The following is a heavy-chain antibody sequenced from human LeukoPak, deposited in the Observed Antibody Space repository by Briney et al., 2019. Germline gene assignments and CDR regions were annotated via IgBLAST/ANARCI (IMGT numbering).Heavy chain of an antibody. CDR1: GYTFPSYF. J-gene: IGHJ4*02. V-gene: IGHV1-46*01. CDR2: INPTGGST. CDR3: ARTAARRFDY. Sequence: ASVKVSCKASGYTFPSYFMHWVRQAPGQGLEWMGIINPTGGSTTYAQKFQGRVTMTKDTSTSTVYMELSSLRSDDTAVYYCARTAARRFDYWGQGTLVTVSS. D-gene: IGHD6-6*01.